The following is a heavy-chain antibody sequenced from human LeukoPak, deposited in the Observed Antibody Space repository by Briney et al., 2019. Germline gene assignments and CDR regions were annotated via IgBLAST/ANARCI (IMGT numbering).Heavy chain of an antibody. CDR2: ISYDGSNK. V-gene: IGHV3-30-3*01. CDR3: ARDVPRDGDYSYYFDY. D-gene: IGHD4-17*01. Sequence: GGSLRLSCAASGFTFSSYAMHWVRQAPGKGLEWVAVISYDGSNKYYADSVKGRFTISRDNSKNTLYLQMNSLRAEDTAVYYCARDVPRDGDYSYYFDYWGQGTLVTVSS. CDR1: GFTFSSYA. J-gene: IGHJ4*02.